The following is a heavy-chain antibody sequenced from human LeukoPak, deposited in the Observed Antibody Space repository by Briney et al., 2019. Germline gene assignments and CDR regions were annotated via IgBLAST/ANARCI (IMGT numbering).Heavy chain of an antibody. D-gene: IGHD3-22*01. Sequence: GGSLRLSCAASGFTVSTSYMSWVRQAPGKGLEWVSYISSSSSTIYYADSVKGRFTISRDDSKNTLFLQMNSLRAEDTAVYYCATGYSDSLRSPLDSWGQGTLVTVSS. CDR3: ATGYSDSLRSPLDS. CDR2: ISSSSSTI. CDR1: GFTVSTSY. J-gene: IGHJ5*01. V-gene: IGHV3-48*01.